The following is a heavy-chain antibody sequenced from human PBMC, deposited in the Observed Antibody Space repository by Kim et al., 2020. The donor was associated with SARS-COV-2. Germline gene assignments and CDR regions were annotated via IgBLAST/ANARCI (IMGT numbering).Heavy chain of an antibody. Sequence: GGSLRLSCGASGFIYTDYWMSWVRQAPGKGLEWVANINQDGSDKNYVDSVKGRFTISRDNAKNSLYLQMDSLRAEDTAVYYCARDREYYYDSRSTQIAYYSDYWGQGTLVTVSS. J-gene: IGHJ4*02. V-gene: IGHV3-7*03. CDR1: GFIYTDYW. CDR2: INQDGSDK. CDR3: ARDREYYYDSRSTQIAYYSDY. D-gene: IGHD3-10*01.